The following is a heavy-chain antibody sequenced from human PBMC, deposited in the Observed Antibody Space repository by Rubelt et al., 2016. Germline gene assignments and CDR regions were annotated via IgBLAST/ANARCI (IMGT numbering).Heavy chain of an antibody. V-gene: IGHV4-34*01. CDR1: GGSFSGYY. CDR2: INHSGST. J-gene: IGHJ4*02. CDR3: ASLSSGRASSDY. D-gene: IGHD6-19*01. Sequence: QVQLQQWGAGLLKPSETLSLTCAVYGGSFSGYYWSWIRQPPGKGLEWIGEINHSGSTNYNPSLKSRVTISVETSKNQFSLKLSSVTAADTAVYYCASLSSGRASSDYWGQGTLVTVSS.